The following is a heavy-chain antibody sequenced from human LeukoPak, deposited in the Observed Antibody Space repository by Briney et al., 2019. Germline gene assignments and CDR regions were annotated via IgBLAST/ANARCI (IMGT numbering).Heavy chain of an antibody. V-gene: IGHV3-30*02. D-gene: IGHD6-19*01. CDR2: IRYDGSNK. Sequence: AGGSLRLSCAASGFTFSSYGMHWVRQAPGKGLEWVAFIRYDGSNKYYADSVKGRFTISRDNSKNTLYLQMNSLRAEGTAVYYCAKDLGYSSGWDLWGQGTLVTVSS. CDR1: GFTFSSYG. CDR3: AKDLGYSSGWDL. J-gene: IGHJ5*02.